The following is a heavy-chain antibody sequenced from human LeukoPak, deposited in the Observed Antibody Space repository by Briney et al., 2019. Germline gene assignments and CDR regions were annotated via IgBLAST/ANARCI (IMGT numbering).Heavy chain of an antibody. CDR2: ISSTSSAI. J-gene: IGHJ4*02. CDR3: ARVIGSYGDSAY. V-gene: IGHV3-48*04. D-gene: IGHD1-26*01. Sequence: GGSLRLSCAASGFTFSSYSMNWGRQAPGKGREWVSYISSTSSAIYYADSLKGRFTISRDNAKNSLYLQMNSLRAEDTAVYYCARVIGSYGDSAYWGQGTLVTVSS. CDR1: GFTFSSYS.